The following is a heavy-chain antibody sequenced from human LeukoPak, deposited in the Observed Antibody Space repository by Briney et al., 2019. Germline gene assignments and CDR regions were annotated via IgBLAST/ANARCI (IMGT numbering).Heavy chain of an antibody. CDR1: GGSSSSTSFY. CDR3: GTKFIPDYGSASSFEY. J-gene: IGHJ4*02. D-gene: IGHD3-10*01. Sequence: PSETLSLTCTVSGGSSSSTSFYWGWIRQPPGKGLEWVASIYYSGTTYYNPSLKGRVTISVDTPNIQFSLKVSSVTAADTAVYYCGTKFIPDYGSASSFEYWGQGILVTVSS. V-gene: IGHV4-39*01. CDR2: IYYSGTT.